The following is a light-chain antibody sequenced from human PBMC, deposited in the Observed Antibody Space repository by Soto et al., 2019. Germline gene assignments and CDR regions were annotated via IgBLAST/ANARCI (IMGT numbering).Light chain of an antibody. CDR2: EVS. J-gene: IGLJ2*01. Sequence: QSVLTQPPSASGSPGQAVTISCTGTSSDVGGYNYVSWYQQLPGKAPKVMIYEVSKRPSGVPDRFSGSKSGNTASLTVSGLQAEDEADYYCSSYAGSKNLLFGGGTKLTVL. CDR3: SSYAGSKNLL. CDR1: SSDVGGYNY. V-gene: IGLV2-8*01.